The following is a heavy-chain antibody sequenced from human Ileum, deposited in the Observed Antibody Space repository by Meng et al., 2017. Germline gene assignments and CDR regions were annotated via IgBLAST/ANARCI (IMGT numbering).Heavy chain of an antibody. CDR3: ARGRHCSSTTCYLSDS. Sequence: QVQLVQSGAEVMKPGASVKVSCRASGYTFTSYFLHWARQAPGQGLEWLGWTSTYNSNRNYAQSLQGRVTMTTDTSTTTAYMELRSLTFDDTAVYYCARGRHCSSTTCYLSDSWGQGTLVTVSS. CDR1: GYTFTSYF. D-gene: IGHD2-2*01. CDR2: TSTYNSNR. J-gene: IGHJ4*02. V-gene: IGHV1-18*04.